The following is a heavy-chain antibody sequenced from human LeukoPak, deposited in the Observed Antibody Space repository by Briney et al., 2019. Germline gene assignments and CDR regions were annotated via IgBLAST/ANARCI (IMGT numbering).Heavy chain of an antibody. CDR3: ARVRYGNYFEY. J-gene: IGHJ4*02. CDR2: IKPDGTEK. CDR1: GFTFTDSW. V-gene: IGHV3-7*04. D-gene: IGHD3-16*02. Sequence: GGSLRISCAASGFTFTDSWMSWVRQPPGKGLEWVVNIKPDGTEKYYVDSLKGRFTVSRDNAKNSLYLQMSSLRAEDTAVYYCARVRYGNYFEYWGQGTLVTVSS.